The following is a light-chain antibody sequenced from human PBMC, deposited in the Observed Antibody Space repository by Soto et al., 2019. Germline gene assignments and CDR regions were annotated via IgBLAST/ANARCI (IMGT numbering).Light chain of an antibody. CDR3: QHRSTWPQT. V-gene: IGKV3-11*01. CDR2: DAS. CDR1: QRGTSS. J-gene: IGKJ4*01. Sequence: EIVLTQSPGTLSLSPGERATLSCRASQRGTSSLVWYQQKPGQAPRLLIYDASDRATGIPARFSGSVSGTDFTLTISSLDPEDSAVYYCQHRSTWPQTFGGRTKVEI.